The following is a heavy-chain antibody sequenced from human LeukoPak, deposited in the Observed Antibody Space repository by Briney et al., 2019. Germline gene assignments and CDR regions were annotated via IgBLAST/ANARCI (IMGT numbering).Heavy chain of an antibody. Sequence: PGGSLRLSCAASGFTFSSHAMSWVRQAPGKGLEWVSTISDSAGSTYYADSVKGRFTISRDNSKNTLYLQMNSLRAEDTAVYSCAKGRALEVVAAFNYWGQGTVVTVSS. CDR3: AKGRALEVVAAFNY. D-gene: IGHD2-15*01. CDR1: GFTFSSHA. V-gene: IGHV3-23*01. CDR2: ISDSAGST. J-gene: IGHJ4*02.